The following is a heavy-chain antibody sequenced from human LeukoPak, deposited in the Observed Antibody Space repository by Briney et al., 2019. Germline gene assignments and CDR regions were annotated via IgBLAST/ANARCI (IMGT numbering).Heavy chain of an antibody. D-gene: IGHD6-19*01. J-gene: IGHJ4*02. CDR2: IYYSGST. Sequence: PSQTLSLTCTVSGGSINSGTYYWSWIRQPPGTGLEWIGSIYYSGSTYYNPSLKSRVTISVDTSKNQFSLKLSSVTAADTAVYYCAREWRGKQWLVEGNKAPRIDYWGQGTLVTVSS. V-gene: IGHV4-39*07. CDR1: GGSINSGTYY. CDR3: AREWRGKQWLVEGNKAPRIDY.